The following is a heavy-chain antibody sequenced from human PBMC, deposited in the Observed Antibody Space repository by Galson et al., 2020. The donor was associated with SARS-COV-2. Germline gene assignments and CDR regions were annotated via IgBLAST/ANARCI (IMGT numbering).Heavy chain of an antibody. CDR2: IYYSGST. V-gene: IGHV4-61*01. CDR3: ARDLGYYYDSSGPYYYYGMDV. Sequence: SQTLSLTCTVSGGSVSSGSYYWSWIRQPPGKGLEWIGYIYYSGSTNYNPSLKSRVTISVDTSKKQFSLKLSSVTAADTAVYYCARDLGYYYDSSGPYYYYGMDVWGQGTTVTVSS. CDR1: GGSVSSGSYY. D-gene: IGHD3-22*01. J-gene: IGHJ6*02.